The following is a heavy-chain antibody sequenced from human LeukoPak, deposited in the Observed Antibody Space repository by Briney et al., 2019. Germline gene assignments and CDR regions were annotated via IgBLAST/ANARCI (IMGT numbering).Heavy chain of an antibody. CDR3: ARGANYYDSSGDDPVPEYFQD. J-gene: IGHJ1*01. D-gene: IGHD3-22*01. CDR2: IIPIFGTA. V-gene: IGHV1-69*05. Sequence: ASVKVSCKASGGTFSSYAISWVRQAPGQGLEWMGGIIPIFGTANYAQKFQGRVTITTDESTSTAYMELSSLRSEDTAVYYCARGANYYDSSGDDPVPEYFQDSGNRTLVTVSS. CDR1: GGTFSSYA.